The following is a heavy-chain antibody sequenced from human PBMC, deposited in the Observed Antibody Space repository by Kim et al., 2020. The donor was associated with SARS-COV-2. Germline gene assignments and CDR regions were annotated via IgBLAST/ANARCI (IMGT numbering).Heavy chain of an antibody. D-gene: IGHD2-21*02. CDR2: GDT. CDR3: ARVKDLTLDI. J-gene: IGHJ3*02. Sequence: GDTNHAQKFQGRGIITTDTSTNTAYMELRSLRSDDTALYYCARVKDLTLDIWGQGAMVTVSS. V-gene: IGHV1-18*01.